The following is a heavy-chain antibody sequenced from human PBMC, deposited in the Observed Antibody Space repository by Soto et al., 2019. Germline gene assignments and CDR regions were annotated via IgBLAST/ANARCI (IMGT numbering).Heavy chain of an antibody. V-gene: IGHV4-39*01. Sequence: ASETLSLTCTVSGGSISSSSYYWGGIRQPPGKGLEWIGSIYYSGSTYYNPSLKSRVTISVDTSKNQFSLKLSSVTAADTAVYYCARLPRAPVMVRGVSYGMDVWGQGTTVT. J-gene: IGHJ6*02. CDR2: IYYSGST. D-gene: IGHD3-10*01. CDR1: GGSISSSSYY. CDR3: ARLPRAPVMVRGVSYGMDV.